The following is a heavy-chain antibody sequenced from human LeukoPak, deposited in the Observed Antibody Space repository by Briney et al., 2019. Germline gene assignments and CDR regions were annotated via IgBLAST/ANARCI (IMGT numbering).Heavy chain of an antibody. V-gene: IGHV4-34*01. CDR1: GGSFSGYY. CDR2: INHSGST. J-gene: IGHJ4*02. D-gene: IGHD3-3*01. Sequence: SETLSLTCAVYGGSFSGYYWSWIRQPPGKGLEWIGEINHSGSTNYNPSLKSRVTISVDTSKNQFSLKLRSVTAADTAVYYCASALPFRSSIFDDWGQGTLVTVSS. CDR3: ASALPFRSSIFDD.